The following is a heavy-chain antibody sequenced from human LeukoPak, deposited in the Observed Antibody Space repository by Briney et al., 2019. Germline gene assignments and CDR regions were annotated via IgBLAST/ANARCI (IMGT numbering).Heavy chain of an antibody. CDR1: GYTLTELS. CDR2: FDPEGGKT. V-gene: IGHV1-24*01. D-gene: IGHD6-13*01. J-gene: IGHJ6*02. CDR3: ATGYVVTAGLMDV. Sequence: AASVKVTCKVSGYTLTELSMFWVRQAPGKGLEWMGSFDPEGGKTVYAQKFQGRVTMTEDTSTDTAYMELSSLRSEDTAVYYCATGYVVTAGLMDVWGQGTTVTVSS.